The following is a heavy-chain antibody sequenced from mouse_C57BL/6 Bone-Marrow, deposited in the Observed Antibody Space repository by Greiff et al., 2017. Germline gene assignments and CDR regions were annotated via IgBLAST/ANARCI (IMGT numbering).Heavy chain of an antibody. D-gene: IGHD2-5*01. CDR3: ASIVTTRYYAMDY. CDR1: GYTFTSYW. Sequence: QVQLQQPGAELVRPGTSVKLSCKASGYTFTSYWMHWVKQRPGQGLEWIGVIDPSDSYTNYTQKFKGKATLTVDTSSSTAYMQLSSLTSEDSAVYYCASIVTTRYYAMDYWGQGTSVTVSS. J-gene: IGHJ4*01. CDR2: IDPSDSYT. V-gene: IGHV1-59*01.